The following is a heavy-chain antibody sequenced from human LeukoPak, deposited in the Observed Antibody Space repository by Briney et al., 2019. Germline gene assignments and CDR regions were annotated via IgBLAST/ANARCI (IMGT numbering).Heavy chain of an antibody. J-gene: IGHJ5*02. CDR3: ARMLSGFDP. CDR2: IIPILGIA. D-gene: IGHD3-10*02. CDR1: GGTFSSYA. Sequence: SVKVSCKASGGTFSSYAISWVRQAPGQGLEWMGRIIPILGIANYAQKFQGRVTITADKSTSTAHMELSSLRSEDTAVYYCARMLSGFDPWGQGTLVTVSS. V-gene: IGHV1-69*04.